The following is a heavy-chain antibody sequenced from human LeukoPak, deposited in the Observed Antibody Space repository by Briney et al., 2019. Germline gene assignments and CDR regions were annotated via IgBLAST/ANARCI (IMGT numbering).Heavy chain of an antibody. V-gene: IGHV4-34*01. CDR2: IYYSGST. D-gene: IGHD6-13*01. CDR3: ARGGTDYTSSSYYYAMDV. CDR1: GGSFSGYY. Sequence: TSETLSLTCAVYGGSFSGYYWSWIRQPPGKGLEWIGYIYYSGSTYYNPSLKSRVTISVDTSKNQFSLNLSSVTAADTAVYYCARGGTDYTSSSYYYAMDVWGQGTTVAVSS. J-gene: IGHJ6*02.